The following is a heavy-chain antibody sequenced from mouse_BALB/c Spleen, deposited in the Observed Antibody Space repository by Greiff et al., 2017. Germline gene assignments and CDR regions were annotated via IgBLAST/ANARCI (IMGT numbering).Heavy chain of an antibody. CDR2: ISSGGST. CDR1: GFTFSSYA. Sequence: EVKLMESGGGLVKPGGSLKLSCAASGFTFSSYAMSWVRQTPEKRLEWVASISSGGSTYYPDSVKGRFTISRDNARNILYLQMSSLRSEDTAMYYCAREVYYGNYGGFAYWGQGTLVTVSA. V-gene: IGHV5-6-5*01. J-gene: IGHJ3*01. CDR3: AREVYYGNYGGFAY. D-gene: IGHD2-1*01.